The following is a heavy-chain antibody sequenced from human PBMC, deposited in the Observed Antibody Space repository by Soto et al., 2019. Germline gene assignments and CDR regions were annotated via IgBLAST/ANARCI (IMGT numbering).Heavy chain of an antibody. D-gene: IGHD6-13*01. CDR2: ISSSSSYI. Sequence: GGSLRLSCAASGFAFSSYSMNWVRQAPGKGLEWVSSISSSSSYIYYADSVEVRFTISRDNAKNSLYLQMNSLRAEDTAVYYCARDLLGPYSSSWYHYYYGMDVWGQGTTVTVSS. J-gene: IGHJ6*02. CDR3: ARDLLGPYSSSWYHYYYGMDV. CDR1: GFAFSSYS. V-gene: IGHV3-21*01.